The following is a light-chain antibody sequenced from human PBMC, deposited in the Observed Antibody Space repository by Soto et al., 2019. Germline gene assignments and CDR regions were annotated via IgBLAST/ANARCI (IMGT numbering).Light chain of an antibody. CDR2: DVT. J-gene: IGLJ2*01. V-gene: IGLV2-11*01. Sequence: QSALTQPRSVSGSPGQSVTISSTGTSDVVGGYNYVSWYQHHPGKAPKVMIYDVTKRPSGVPDRFSGSKSGNTASLTISGLQAEDEADYYCCSYAGTYTFIFGGGTKLTVL. CDR3: CSYAGTYTFI. CDR1: SDVVGGYNY.